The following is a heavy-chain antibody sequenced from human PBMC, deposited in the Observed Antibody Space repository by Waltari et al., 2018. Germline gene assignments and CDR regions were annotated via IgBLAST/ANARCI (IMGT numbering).Heavy chain of an antibody. Sequence: QVQLQESGPGLVKPSQTLSLTCTVSGGSISSGSYYWRLIRQPAGKGLEWIGRIYTSGSTNYNPSLKSRVTISVDTSKNQFSLKLSSVTAADTAVYYCARVRYGSGSYYYYYGMDVWGQGTTVTVSS. CDR3: ARVRYGSGSYYYYYGMDV. J-gene: IGHJ6*02. CDR1: GGSISSGSYY. D-gene: IGHD3-10*01. V-gene: IGHV4-61*02. CDR2: IYTSGST.